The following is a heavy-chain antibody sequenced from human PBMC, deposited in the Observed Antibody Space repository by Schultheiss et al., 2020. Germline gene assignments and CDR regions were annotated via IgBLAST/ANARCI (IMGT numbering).Heavy chain of an antibody. CDR3: ARDRGKDYDILTGYLTDAFDI. CDR2: INAGNGNT. V-gene: IGHV1-3*01. D-gene: IGHD3-9*01. Sequence: ASVKVSCKASGYTFTSYAMHWVRQAPGQRLEWMGWINAGNGNTNYAQKLQGRVTMTTDTSTSTAYMELRSLRSDDTAVYYCARDRGKDYDILTGYLTDAFDIWGQGTMVNVSS. CDR1: GYTFTSYA. J-gene: IGHJ3*02.